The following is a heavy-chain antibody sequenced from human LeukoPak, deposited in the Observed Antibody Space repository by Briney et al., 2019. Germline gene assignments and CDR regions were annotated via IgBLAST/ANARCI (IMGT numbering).Heavy chain of an antibody. CDR3: AKFEGLMLRHWHFDC. CDR1: GFTFSSYA. V-gene: IGHV3-23*01. D-gene: IGHD3-10*02. Sequence: PGGSLRLSCAASGFTFSSYAMSWVRQAPGKGLEWVSGLTGSGGSTYYADSVKGRFTISRDNSENTLSLQMNSLRAEDSAIYYCAKFEGLMLRHWHFDCWGQGTLVTVSS. J-gene: IGHJ4*02. CDR2: LTGSGGST.